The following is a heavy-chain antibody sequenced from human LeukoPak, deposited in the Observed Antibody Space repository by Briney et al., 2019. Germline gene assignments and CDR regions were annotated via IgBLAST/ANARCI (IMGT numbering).Heavy chain of an antibody. Sequence: GGSLKLSCRASGFTFGDYAMTWIRQAPGKGLEWVGFIRRRGLGGTADYAASVKGRFAISRDDSKSIAYLQMNSLKSEDTAVYYCTTGNPQEYWGKGTLVTVSS. CDR1: GFTFGDYA. CDR2: IRRRGLGGTA. V-gene: IGHV3-49*03. J-gene: IGHJ4*02. D-gene: IGHD4-23*01. CDR3: TTGNPQEY.